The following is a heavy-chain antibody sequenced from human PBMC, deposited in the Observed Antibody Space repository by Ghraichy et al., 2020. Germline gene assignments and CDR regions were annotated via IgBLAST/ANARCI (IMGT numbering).Heavy chain of an antibody. J-gene: IGHJ6*02. Sequence: SETLSLTCAVSGGSISSGGYSWSWIRQPPGKGLEWIGYIYHSGSTYYNPSLKSRVTISVDRSKNQFSLKLSSVTAAATAVYYCARGGEYCGGDCYYGMDVWGQGTTVTVSS. D-gene: IGHD2-21*01. CDR2: IYHSGST. CDR3: ARGGEYCGGDCYYGMDV. V-gene: IGHV4-30-2*01. CDR1: GGSISSGGYS.